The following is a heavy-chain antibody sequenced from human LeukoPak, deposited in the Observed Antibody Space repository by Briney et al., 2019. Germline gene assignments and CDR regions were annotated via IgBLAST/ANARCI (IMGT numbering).Heavy chain of an antibody. J-gene: IGHJ6*03. CDR1: GYTFTSYD. V-gene: IGHV1-8*03. CDR3: ARGWRPHYDFWSKYTDGYYYYMDV. Sequence: AASVKVSCKASGYTFTSYDINWVRQATGQGLEWMGWMNPNSGNTGYAQKFQGRVTITRNTSISTAYMELSSLRSEDTAVYYCARGWRPHYDFWSKYTDGYYYYMDVWGKGTTVTVSS. D-gene: IGHD3-3*01. CDR2: MNPNSGNT.